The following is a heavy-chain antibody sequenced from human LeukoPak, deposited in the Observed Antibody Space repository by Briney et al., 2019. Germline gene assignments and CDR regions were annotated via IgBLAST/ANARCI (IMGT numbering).Heavy chain of an antibody. CDR3: AKGGSASWDAFDI. J-gene: IGHJ3*02. Sequence: PGGSLRLSCAASGFTFSSYAMSWVRQVPGKGLEWVSAISGSGGSTYYADSVKGRFTISRDNSKNTLYLQMNSLRAKDTAVYYCAKGGSASWDAFDIWGQGTMVTVSS. V-gene: IGHV3-23*01. CDR2: ISGSGGST. CDR1: GFTFSSYA. D-gene: IGHD2-15*01.